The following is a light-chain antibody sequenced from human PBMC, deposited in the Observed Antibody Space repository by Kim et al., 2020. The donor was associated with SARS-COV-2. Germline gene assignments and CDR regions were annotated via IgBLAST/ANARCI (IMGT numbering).Light chain of an antibody. CDR3: QQYGSIPWT. CDR1: QSVISNY. Sequence: EIVLTQSPGTLSLSPGERATLSCRASQSVISNYLAWYQQKPGQAPRLLIYIASSRATGIPDRFSGSGSGTDFTLTISRLEPEDFAVYYCQQYGSIPWTFGQGTKVDIK. V-gene: IGKV3-20*01. J-gene: IGKJ1*01. CDR2: IAS.